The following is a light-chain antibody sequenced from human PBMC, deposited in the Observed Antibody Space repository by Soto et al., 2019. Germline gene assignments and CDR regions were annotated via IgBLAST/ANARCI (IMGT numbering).Light chain of an antibody. Sequence: DIQMTQSPSTLSGSVGDGVTITCRASQTISSWLAWYQQKPGKAPKLLIYKASTLESGVPSRFSGSGSGTEFTLTISSLQADDFAIYYCQQYNGYRLAFGGGTKVDIK. CDR1: QTISSW. V-gene: IGKV1-5*03. CDR3: QQYNGYRLA. J-gene: IGKJ4*01. CDR2: KAS.